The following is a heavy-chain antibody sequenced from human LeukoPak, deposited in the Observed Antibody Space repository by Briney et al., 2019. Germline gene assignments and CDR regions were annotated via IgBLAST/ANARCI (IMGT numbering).Heavy chain of an antibody. Sequence: PGRSRRLSCSASGXTLSLYSIQCVRQPPRKVLQYDSASSSDGITTYYADSVKGRFAISRDNSKNMVYLQVTSLRTEDTAVYYCVRDKYSGSDSPFDYWGRGTLVTVSS. CDR3: VRDKYSGSDSPFDY. V-gene: IGHV3-64D*06. CDR1: GXTLSLYS. CDR2: SSSDGITT. D-gene: IGHD5-12*01. J-gene: IGHJ4*02.